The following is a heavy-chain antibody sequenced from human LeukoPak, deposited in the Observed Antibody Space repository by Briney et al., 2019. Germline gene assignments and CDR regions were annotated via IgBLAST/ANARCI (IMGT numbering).Heavy chain of an antibody. J-gene: IGHJ4*02. D-gene: IGHD4-17*01. V-gene: IGHV5-51*01. CDR3: ARWKDDYGDYHSDY. CDR2: IYPGDSDT. CDR1: GYSFTSYW. Sequence: GESLQISCKGSGYSFTSYWIGWVRQVPGKGLEWMGIIYPGDSDTRYSPSFQGQVTISADKSISTAYLQWSSLKASDTAMYYCARWKDDYGDYHSDYWGQGTLVTVSS.